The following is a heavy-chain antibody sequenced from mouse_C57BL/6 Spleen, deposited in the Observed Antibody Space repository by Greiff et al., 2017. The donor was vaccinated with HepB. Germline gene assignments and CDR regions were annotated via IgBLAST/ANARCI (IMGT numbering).Heavy chain of an antibody. D-gene: IGHD2-4*01. CDR2: IDPEDGET. V-gene: IGHV14-2*01. CDR3: ARGDYDEEAWFAY. CDR1: GFNIKDYY. Sequence: DVKLVESGAELVKPGASVKLSCTASGFNIKDYYMHWVKQRTEQGLEWIGRIDPEDGETKYAPKFQGKATITADTSSNTAYLQLSSLTSEDTAVYYCARGDYDEEAWFAYWGQGTLVTVSA. J-gene: IGHJ3*01.